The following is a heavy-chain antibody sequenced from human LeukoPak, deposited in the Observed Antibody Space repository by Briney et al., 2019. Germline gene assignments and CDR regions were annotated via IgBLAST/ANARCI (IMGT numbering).Heavy chain of an antibody. CDR1: GFTFSSYS. V-gene: IGHV3-21*01. J-gene: IGHJ5*02. Sequence: PGGSLGLSCAASGFTFSSYSMNWVRQAPGKGLEWVSSISSSSSYIYYADSVKGRFTISRDNAKNSLYLQMNSLRAEDTAVYYCARVRPTRSRYSYGNNWFDPWGQGTLVTVSS. CDR2: ISSSSSYI. D-gene: IGHD5-18*01. CDR3: ARVRPTRSRYSYGNNWFDP.